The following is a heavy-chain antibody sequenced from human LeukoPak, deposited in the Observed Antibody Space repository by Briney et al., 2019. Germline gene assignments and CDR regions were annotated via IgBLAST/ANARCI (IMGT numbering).Heavy chain of an antibody. V-gene: IGHV3-30*04. CDR2: TSYDEESK. Sequence: GGSLRLSCAASGFTLSSYSMHWVRQAPGKGLEWVAVTSYDEESKFYAVSVKGRFTISRDNSKNSLYLQMNSLRTEDTAVYYCARGATNDFWTGYGWFDPWGQGTMVAVSS. D-gene: IGHD3/OR15-3a*01. J-gene: IGHJ5*02. CDR1: GFTLSSYS. CDR3: ARGATNDFWTGYGWFDP.